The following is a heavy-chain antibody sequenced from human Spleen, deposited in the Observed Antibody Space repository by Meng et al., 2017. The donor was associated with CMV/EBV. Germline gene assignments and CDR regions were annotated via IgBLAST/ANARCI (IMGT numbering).Heavy chain of an antibody. CDR1: GFTFSSYA. J-gene: IGHJ4*02. CDR2: ISGSGGST. Sequence: GASLKISCAASGFTFSSYAMSWVRPAPGKGLEWVSGISGSGGSTYYADSVKGRFTISRDNSKNTLYLQMNSLRAEDTAVYYCAKDQGYSGSRGAFDYWGQGTLVTVSS. D-gene: IGHD1-26*01. CDR3: AKDQGYSGSRGAFDY. V-gene: IGHV3-23*01.